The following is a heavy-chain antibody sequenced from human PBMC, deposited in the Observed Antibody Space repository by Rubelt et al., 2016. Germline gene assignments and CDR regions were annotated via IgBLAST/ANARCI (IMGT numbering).Heavy chain of an antibody. Sequence: QVQLVQSGAEVKKPGSSVKVSCKASGGTFSSYAISWVRQAPGQGLEWMGRIIPILGIANYAQKFKGRGKSTADKSTSTAYMELSSLRSEDTAVYYCASPTTVTTSFDYWGQGTLVTVSS. CDR1: GGTFSSYA. J-gene: IGHJ4*02. CDR3: ASPTTVTTSFDY. D-gene: IGHD4-17*01. CDR2: IIPILGIA. V-gene: IGHV1-69*04.